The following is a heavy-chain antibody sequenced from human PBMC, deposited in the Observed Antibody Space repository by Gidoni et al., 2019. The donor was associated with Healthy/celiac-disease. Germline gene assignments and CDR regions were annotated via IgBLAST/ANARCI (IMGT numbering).Heavy chain of an antibody. Sequence: QVQLQESGPGLVKPSETLSLTCTVSGGSISSYYWSWIRQPPGKGMEWIGYIYYSGSTNYNPSLKSRVTISVDTSKNQFSLKLSSVTAADTAVYYCARVSERLLRGIDYWGQGTLVTVSS. V-gene: IGHV4-59*01. CDR2: IYYSGST. CDR3: ARVSERLLRGIDY. D-gene: IGHD5-12*01. CDR1: GGSISSYY. J-gene: IGHJ4*02.